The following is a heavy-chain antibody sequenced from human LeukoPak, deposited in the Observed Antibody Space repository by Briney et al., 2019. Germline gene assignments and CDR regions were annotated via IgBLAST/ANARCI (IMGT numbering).Heavy chain of an antibody. CDR3: AKDAHSGSYFDY. V-gene: IGHV1-2*06. CDR2: INPNSGGT. D-gene: IGHD1-26*01. CDR1: GYTFTGYY. J-gene: IGHJ4*01. Sequence: GASVKVSCKASGYTFTGYYMHWVRQAPGQGLEWMGRINPNSGGTNYAQKFQGRVTMTRDTSISTAYMELSRLRSDDTAVYYCAKDAHSGSYFDYWGQGILVTVSS.